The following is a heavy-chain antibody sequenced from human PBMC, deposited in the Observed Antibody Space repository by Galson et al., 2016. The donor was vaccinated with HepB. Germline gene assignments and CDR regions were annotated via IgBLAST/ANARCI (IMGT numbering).Heavy chain of an antibody. CDR1: GFTFSSYA. Sequence: LSCAASGFTFSSYAMSWVRQAPGKGLEWVSAISGSGGSTYYADSVKGRFTISRDNSKNTLYLQMNSLRAEDTAVYYCAKDLGFLEWLFFDSYYYYGMDVWGQGTTVTVSS. J-gene: IGHJ6*02. V-gene: IGHV3-23*01. CDR3: AKDLGFLEWLFFDSYYYYGMDV. D-gene: IGHD3-3*01. CDR2: ISGSGGST.